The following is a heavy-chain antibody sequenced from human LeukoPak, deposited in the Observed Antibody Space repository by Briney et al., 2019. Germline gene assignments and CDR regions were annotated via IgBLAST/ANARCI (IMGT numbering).Heavy chain of an antibody. J-gene: IGHJ4*02. D-gene: IGHD2-2*01. Sequence: GGSLRLSCTASGCTFSNYAMHWVRQAPGKGLEYVSAISTNGGATYYANSVKGRFTISRDNSKNTLYLQMNSLRAEDTAVYYCAKDLDCSSTSCYPDYWGQGTLVTVSS. V-gene: IGHV3-64*01. CDR3: AKDLDCSSTSCYPDY. CDR1: GCTFSNYA. CDR2: ISTNGGAT.